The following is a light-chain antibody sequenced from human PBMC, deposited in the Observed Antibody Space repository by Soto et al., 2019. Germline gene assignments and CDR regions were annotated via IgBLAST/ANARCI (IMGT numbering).Light chain of an antibody. CDR3: QQYGASPWT. V-gene: IGKV3-20*01. CDR2: DTS. Sequence: ETVLTQSPGTLSLSPGERATLSCRPSQSVGSTYLAWYQHKPGQAPRIXIYDTSTRATGIPDRFSGSGSGTDFTLTISRLEPEDFAVYYCQQYGASPWTFGQGTKVDIK. J-gene: IGKJ1*01. CDR1: QSVGSTY.